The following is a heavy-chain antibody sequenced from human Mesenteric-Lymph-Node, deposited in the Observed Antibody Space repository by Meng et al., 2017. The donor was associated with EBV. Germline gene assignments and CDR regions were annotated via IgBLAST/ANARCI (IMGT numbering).Heavy chain of an antibody. CDR1: GASISSSTW. V-gene: IGHV4-4*02. Sequence: QLQGSVPGPLNPSGTLSLTCHVSGASISSSTWWSWVRQPPGKGLEWIGEIYHSGSTNYNPSLKSRVTISVDKSKNQFSLNLSSVTAADTAVYYCARVGQWLPIDYWGQGTLVTVSS. J-gene: IGHJ4*02. CDR3: ARVGQWLPIDY. CDR2: IYHSGST. D-gene: IGHD6-19*01.